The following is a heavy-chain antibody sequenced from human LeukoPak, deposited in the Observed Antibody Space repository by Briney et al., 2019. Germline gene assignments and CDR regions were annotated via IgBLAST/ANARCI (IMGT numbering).Heavy chain of an antibody. CDR1: GGSISSYW. V-gene: IGHV4-59*01. J-gene: IGHJ4*02. CDR3: ARDRNYYDSSGYYFAN. D-gene: IGHD3-22*01. Sequence: SETLSLTCTVSGGSISSYWWSWIRQPPGKGLECIGYIYYSGSTNYNPSLKSRVTISVDTSKSQLSLKLNSVTAADTAVYYCARDRNYYDSSGYYFANWGQGTLVTVSS. CDR2: IYYSGST.